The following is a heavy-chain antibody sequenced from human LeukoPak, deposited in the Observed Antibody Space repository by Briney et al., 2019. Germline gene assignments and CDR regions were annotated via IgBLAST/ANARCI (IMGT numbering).Heavy chain of an antibody. J-gene: IGHJ4*02. CDR1: GFTLSRYS. CDR2: ISTNSEYI. Sequence: PGGSLRLSCEVFGFTLSRYSMNWVRQAPGKGPEWVSAISTNSEYIYYGDSVRGRFTVSRDNAKNSLYLQMNSLRVEDTALYYCVRASYRSTWYLDSWGQGTLVTVPS. D-gene: IGHD6-13*01. CDR3: VRASYRSTWYLDS. V-gene: IGHV3-21*01.